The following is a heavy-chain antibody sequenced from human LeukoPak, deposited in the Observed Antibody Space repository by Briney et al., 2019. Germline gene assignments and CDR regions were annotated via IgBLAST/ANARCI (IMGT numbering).Heavy chain of an antibody. Sequence: RPAETLSLTCTVWGDSMRGYYWRWVRQPPGKGLECIAYIYYSARSNYNPSLKRRVTISLDPSMNHFALNLSSVTAADTAVYYCAVGATHYYMVVWGKGTTVTVSS. CDR1: GDSMRGYY. J-gene: IGHJ6*03. D-gene: IGHD3-16*01. V-gene: IGHV4-59*08. CDR2: IYYSARS. CDR3: AVGATHYYMVV.